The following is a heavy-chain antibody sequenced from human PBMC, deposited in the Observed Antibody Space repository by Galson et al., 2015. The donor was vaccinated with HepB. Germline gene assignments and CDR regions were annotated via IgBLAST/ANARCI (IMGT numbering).Heavy chain of an antibody. Sequence: SLRLSCAASGFMFSGSAMHWVRQASGKGLEWVGRIGGRTNSYATAYAASLKGRFTISRDDSKNTAYLQMKSLKTEDTAVYYCTRRADILTSPVDYWGQGTLVTVSS. CDR2: IGGRTNSYAT. V-gene: IGHV3-73*01. D-gene: IGHD3-9*01. J-gene: IGHJ4*02. CDR3: TRRADILTSPVDY. CDR1: GFMFSGSA.